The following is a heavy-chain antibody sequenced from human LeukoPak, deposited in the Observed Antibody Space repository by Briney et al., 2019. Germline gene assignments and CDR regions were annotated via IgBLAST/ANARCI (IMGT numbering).Heavy chain of an antibody. Sequence: GGSLRLSCAASGFTFSRYYMHWVRQAPGKGLVWVSRINSDGSSTTYADSVKGRFTISGDNAKNTLYLQMNSLKVEDTAVYYCTRVFVGDEYSSSGYWGQGTLVTVSS. CDR3: TRVFVGDEYSSSGY. D-gene: IGHD6-13*01. CDR2: INSDGSST. CDR1: GFTFSRYY. J-gene: IGHJ4*02. V-gene: IGHV3-74*01.